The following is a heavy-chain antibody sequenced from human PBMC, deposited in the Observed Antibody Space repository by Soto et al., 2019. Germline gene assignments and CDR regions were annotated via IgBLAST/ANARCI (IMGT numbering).Heavy chain of an antibody. CDR3: ARARGGYYDY. CDR1: GDSLSTSY. V-gene: IGHV4-59*07. J-gene: IGHJ4*02. CDR2: IYYSRST. D-gene: IGHD3-22*01. Sequence: TQSTTRTLSGDSLSTSYWNSIRQPPGKGLEWVGYIYYSRSTNYNPSLKSRVTISLDTSKNQFSLKLSSVTAADTAVYYCARARGGYYDYWGQGTLVTVSS.